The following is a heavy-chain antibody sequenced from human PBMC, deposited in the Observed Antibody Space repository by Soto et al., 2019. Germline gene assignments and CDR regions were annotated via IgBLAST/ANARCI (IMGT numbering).Heavy chain of an antibody. Sequence: QVQLVQSGDEGRKPGSSVKVSCKASGGSLNGYAISWVRQAPGQGLEWMGGIIPMFGTTSHAQRFKDRVTITADESTRIVYMEVSSLGSDDTAVYYWAREAIGETTPFDDWGQGTLVTVSS. CDR1: GGSLNGYA. J-gene: IGHJ4*02. D-gene: IGHD3-10*01. CDR3: AREAIGETTPFDD. CDR2: IIPMFGTT. V-gene: IGHV1-69*01.